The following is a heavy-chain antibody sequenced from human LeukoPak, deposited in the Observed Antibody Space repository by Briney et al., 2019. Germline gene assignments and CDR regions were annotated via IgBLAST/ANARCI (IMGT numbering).Heavy chain of an antibody. V-gene: IGHV4-30-4*01. Sequence: KPSETLSLTCTVSGGSISSGDYYWSWLRQPPGKGLEWIGYIYYSGSTYYNPSLKSRVTISVDTSKNQFSLKLSSVTAADTAVYYCARLSGYSGNYYYYYGMDVWGQGTTVTVSS. CDR2: IYYSGST. D-gene: IGHD5-18*01. CDR1: GGSISSGDYY. CDR3: ARLSGYSGNYYYYYGMDV. J-gene: IGHJ6*02.